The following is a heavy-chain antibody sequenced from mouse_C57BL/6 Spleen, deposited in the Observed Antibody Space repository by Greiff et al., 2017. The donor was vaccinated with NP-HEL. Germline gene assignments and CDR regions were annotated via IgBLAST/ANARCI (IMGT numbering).Heavy chain of an antibody. V-gene: IGHV1-82*01. Sequence: QVQLKQSGPELVKPGASVKISCKASGYAFSSSWMNWVKQRPGKGLEWIGRIYPGDGDTNYNGKFKGKATLTADKSSSTAYMQLSSQTSEDSAVYFCARSNYDYGFDYWGQGTTLTVSS. CDR3: ARSNYDYGFDY. CDR2: IYPGDGDT. J-gene: IGHJ2*01. CDR1: GYAFSSSW. D-gene: IGHD2-4*01.